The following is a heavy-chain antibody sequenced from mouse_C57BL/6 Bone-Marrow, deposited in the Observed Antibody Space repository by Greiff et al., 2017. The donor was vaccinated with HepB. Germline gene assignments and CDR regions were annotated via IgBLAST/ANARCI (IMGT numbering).Heavy chain of an antibody. Sequence: QVQLQQPGAELVKPGASVTMSCKASGYTFTSYWITWVKLSPGHGLEWIGDIYPGSGSTNYNEKFKGEATVTVDTSSSTAYMQLSSIATEDSAVYYCARGSWAWFAYCGQGTRVTVAA. J-gene: IGHJ3*01. CDR2: IYPGSGST. CDR3: ARGSWAWFAY. V-gene: IGHV1-55*01. D-gene: IGHD4-1*01. CDR1: GYTFTSYW.